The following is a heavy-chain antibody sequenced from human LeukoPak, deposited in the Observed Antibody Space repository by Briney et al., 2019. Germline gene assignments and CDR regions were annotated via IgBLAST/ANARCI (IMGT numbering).Heavy chain of an antibody. J-gene: IGHJ5*02. CDR1: GGTFSSYA. CDR2: IIPILGIA. V-gene: IGHV1-69*04. Sequence: GSSVKVSCKASGGTFSSYAISWVRQAPGQGLEWMGRIIPILGIAYYAQKFQGRVTITADKSTSTAYMELSSLRSEDTAVYYCARNYYGSGSYYNNNWFDPWGQGTLVTVSS. D-gene: IGHD3-10*01. CDR3: ARNYYGSGSYYNNNWFDP.